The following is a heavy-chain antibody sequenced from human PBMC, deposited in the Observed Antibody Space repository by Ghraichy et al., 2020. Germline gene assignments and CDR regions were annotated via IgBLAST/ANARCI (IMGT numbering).Heavy chain of an antibody. Sequence: LSLTCVVSGFTFGNHWMHWVRQAPGKGLEWVANIRLDGGDKYYLDSVKGRFTISRDNAKNSLYLQMNSLRVDDSAVYYCAKQDTRGGKCFDFWGPGTSVIVST. V-gene: IGHV3-7*03. D-gene: IGHD2-15*01. CDR1: GFTFGNHW. J-gene: IGHJ4*02. CDR3: AKQDTRGGKCFDF. CDR2: IRLDGGDK.